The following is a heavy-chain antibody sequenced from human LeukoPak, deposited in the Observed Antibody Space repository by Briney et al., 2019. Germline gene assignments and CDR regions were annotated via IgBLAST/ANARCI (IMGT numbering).Heavy chain of an antibody. CDR1: GYTFTGYY. CDR3: ARRGSSSWYSFDY. CDR2: INPNSGGT. J-gene: IGHJ4*02. V-gene: IGHV1-2*02. D-gene: IGHD6-13*01. Sequence: ASVKVSCKASGYTFTGYYMHWVRQAPGQGLEWMGWINPNSGGTNYAQKFQGRVTMTRDTSISTAYMELSGLRSDDTAVYYCARRGSSSWYSFDYWGQGTLVTVSS.